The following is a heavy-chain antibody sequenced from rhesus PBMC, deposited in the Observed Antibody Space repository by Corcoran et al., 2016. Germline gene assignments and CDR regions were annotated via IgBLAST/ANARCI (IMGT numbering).Heavy chain of an antibody. Sequence: QLQLQESGPGLVKPSETLSVTCAVSVGSISSSYWSWIRQAPGKGLEWIGYIYGSVSITTYHPALKSRVTLSGDTSKNQLSLKLSSVSTADTAVYDCARGGSNYVGYFDYWGQGVLVTVSS. J-gene: IGHJ4*01. CDR3: ARGGSNYVGYFDY. CDR1: VGSISSSY. CDR2: IYGSVSIT. V-gene: IGHV4-169*01. D-gene: IGHD4-23*01.